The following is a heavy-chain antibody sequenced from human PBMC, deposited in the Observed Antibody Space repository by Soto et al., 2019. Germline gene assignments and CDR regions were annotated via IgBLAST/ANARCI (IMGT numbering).Heavy chain of an antibody. Sequence: QVQLVQSGAEVKKPGASVKVSCRASGYTFTGYDISWVRQAPGQGLEWVGWITTDNGNTNYAQKVQGRVTMTTETSTSTAYMELKSLRSDDTAVYYCARHHCSSTSCYHTFDYWGQGTLVTVSS. CDR1: GYTFTGYD. D-gene: IGHD2-2*01. CDR3: ARHHCSSTSCYHTFDY. V-gene: IGHV1-18*01. CDR2: ITTDNGNT. J-gene: IGHJ4*02.